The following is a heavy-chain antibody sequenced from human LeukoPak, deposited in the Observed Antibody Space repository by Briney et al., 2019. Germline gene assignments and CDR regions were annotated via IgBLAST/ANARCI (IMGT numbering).Heavy chain of an antibody. V-gene: IGHV3-23*01. CDR3: AKGASSYSFDP. Sequence: GGSLRLSCAASGFTFSSYSVSWVRQAPGKGLEWVSAISGSGGSIHYVDSVKGRFTISRDNSKNTLYLQMNSLRAEDTAIYYCAKGASSYSFDPWGQGTLVTVSS. CDR1: GFTFSSYS. J-gene: IGHJ5*02. D-gene: IGHD5-18*01. CDR2: ISGSGGSI.